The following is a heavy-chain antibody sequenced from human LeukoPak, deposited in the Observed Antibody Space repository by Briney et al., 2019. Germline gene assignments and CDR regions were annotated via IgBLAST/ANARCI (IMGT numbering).Heavy chain of an antibody. CDR3: ASAVDYYYDSSGFRY. CDR1: GASVSSTEYY. Sequence: TSETLSLTCTVSGASVSSTEYYWSWVRQPPGKGLEWIGYIFHGRTFYSPSLKSRAAISVDTSKNQFTLRLTSVTAADTAVYFCASAVDYYYDSSGFRYWGQGTLVPVSS. CDR2: IFHGRT. J-gene: IGHJ4*02. V-gene: IGHV4-30-4*01. D-gene: IGHD3-22*01.